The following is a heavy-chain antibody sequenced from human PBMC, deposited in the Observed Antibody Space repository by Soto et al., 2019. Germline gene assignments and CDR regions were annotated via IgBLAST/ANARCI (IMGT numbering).Heavy chain of an antibody. V-gene: IGHV4-39*01. J-gene: IGHJ6*02. CDR2: IYYSGST. CDR1: GRSISSSSYY. CDR3: ASRVVAATIFYYYYGMDV. D-gene: IGHD2-15*01. Sequence: SETLSLTCTVSGRSISSSSYYWGWIRQPPGKGLEWIGSIYYSGSTYYNPSLKSRVTISVDTSKNQFSLKLSSVTAADTAVYYCASRVVAATIFYYYYGMDVWGQGTTVTVSS.